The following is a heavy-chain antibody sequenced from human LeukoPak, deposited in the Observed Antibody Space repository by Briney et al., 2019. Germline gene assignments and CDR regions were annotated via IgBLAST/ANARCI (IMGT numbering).Heavy chain of an antibody. Sequence: SGGSLRLSCVASGFTFSSYAMSWVRQAPGKGLEWVSTITGSGGNTFYADPVKGRFAVSRDNSKNTLYLQMNSLRAVDTAVYYCAKTGQFDYWGQGTLVTVSS. J-gene: IGHJ4*02. CDR1: GFTFSSYA. CDR3: AKTGQFDY. CDR2: ITGSGGNT. D-gene: IGHD7-27*01. V-gene: IGHV3-23*01.